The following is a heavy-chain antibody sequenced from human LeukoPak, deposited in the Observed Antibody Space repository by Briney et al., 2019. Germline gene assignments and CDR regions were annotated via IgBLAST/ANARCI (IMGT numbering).Heavy chain of an antibody. D-gene: IGHD6-13*01. Sequence: SETLSLTCTVSGGSISSSSYYWGWIRQPPGKGLEWIGSIYHSGSTYYNPSLKSRVTISVDTSKNQFSLKLSSVTAADTAVYYCARALIAAAGNWGQGTLVTVSS. V-gene: IGHV4-39*07. J-gene: IGHJ4*02. CDR2: IYHSGST. CDR1: GGSISSSSYY. CDR3: ARALIAAAGN.